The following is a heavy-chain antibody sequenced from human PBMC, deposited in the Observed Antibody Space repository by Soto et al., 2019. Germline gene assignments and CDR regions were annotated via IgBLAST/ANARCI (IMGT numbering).Heavy chain of an antibody. D-gene: IGHD5-18*01. J-gene: IGHJ6*02. Sequence: QMHLVQSGAEVKKPGSSVKVSCKASGGSFTYTLSWVRQAPGQGLEWMGGIIPIFGTTNYAQKFQDRVTITADESTKTAYMELNTLTSEDTAFYYGARLHSHGTYGMDVWGQGTTVTVSS. V-gene: IGHV1-69*01. CDR3: ARLHSHGTYGMDV. CDR1: GGSFTYT. CDR2: IIPIFGTT.